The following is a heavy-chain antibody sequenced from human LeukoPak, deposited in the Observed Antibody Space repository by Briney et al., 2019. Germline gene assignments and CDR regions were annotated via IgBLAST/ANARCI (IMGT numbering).Heavy chain of an antibody. J-gene: IGHJ6*03. CDR3: ARDVTFGEPYYYMDV. V-gene: IGHV1-46*01. D-gene: IGHD3-10*01. CDR1: GYTFTSYY. Sequence: GASVKVSCKASGYTFTSYYMHWVRQAPGQGLEWMGIINPSGGSTSYAQKFQGRVTMTRDMSTSTVYMELSSLRSEDTAVYYCARDVTFGEPYYYMDVWGKGTTVTVSS. CDR2: INPSGGST.